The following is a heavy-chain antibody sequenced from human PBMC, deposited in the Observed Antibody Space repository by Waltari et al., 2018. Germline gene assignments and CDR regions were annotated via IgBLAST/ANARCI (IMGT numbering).Heavy chain of an antibody. V-gene: IGHV3-23*01. CDR3: AKDSSWVSYFDY. CDR1: GFTFSTNA. CDR2: ISGRDGST. Sequence: EVQLLESGGGLVQPGGSLRLSCAASGFTFSTNAMTWVRQAPGKGLGWVSFISGRDGSTYYADSVKGRFTISRDNSKNTLYLQMNSLRAEDTAVYYCAKDSSWVSYFDYWGQGTLVTVSS. D-gene: IGHD6-13*01. J-gene: IGHJ4*02.